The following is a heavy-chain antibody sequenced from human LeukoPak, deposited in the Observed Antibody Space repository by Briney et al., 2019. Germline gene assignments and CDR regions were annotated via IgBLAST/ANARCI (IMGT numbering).Heavy chain of an antibody. Sequence: GASVKVSCKASGYTFTGYYMHWVRQAPGQGLEWMGWINPNSGGTNYAQKFQGRVTMTRDTSISTAYMELSRLRSDDTAVYYCARDAGLTGTTPETGLDYWGQGTLVTVSS. CDR1: GYTFTGYY. J-gene: IGHJ4*02. D-gene: IGHD1-7*01. CDR2: INPNSGGT. CDR3: ARDAGLTGTTPETGLDY. V-gene: IGHV1-2*02.